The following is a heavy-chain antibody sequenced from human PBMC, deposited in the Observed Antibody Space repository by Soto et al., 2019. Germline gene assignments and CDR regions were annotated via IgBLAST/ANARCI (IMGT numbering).Heavy chain of an antibody. CDR3: ARSHPDYRPNWFDP. CDR2: IYYSGST. V-gene: IGHV4-39*01. J-gene: IGHJ5*02. Sequence: QLQLQESGPGLVKPSETLSLTCTVSGGSISSSSYYWGWIRQPPGKGLEWIGSIYYSGSTYYNPSLKSQVTISVDTSKNQFSLKLSSVTAADTAVYYCARSHPDYRPNWFDPWGQGTLVTVSS. D-gene: IGHD4-4*01. CDR1: GGSISSSSYY.